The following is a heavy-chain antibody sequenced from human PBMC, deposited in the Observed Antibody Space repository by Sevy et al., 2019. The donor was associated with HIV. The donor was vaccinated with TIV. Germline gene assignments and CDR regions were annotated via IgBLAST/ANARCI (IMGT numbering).Heavy chain of an antibody. D-gene: IGHD5-18*01. V-gene: IGHV3-23*01. CDR2: MSGSADAT. CDR1: GFTFSNYA. Sequence: GGSLRLSCAASGFTFSNYAMSWVRQTPGKGLEWVSAMSGSADATYYTDSVKGRFTISRDNSKHTVYLQMNSLRAEDTAVYYCVKEVSQYSYSDYWGQGPLVTVSS. J-gene: IGHJ4*02. CDR3: VKEVSQYSYSDY.